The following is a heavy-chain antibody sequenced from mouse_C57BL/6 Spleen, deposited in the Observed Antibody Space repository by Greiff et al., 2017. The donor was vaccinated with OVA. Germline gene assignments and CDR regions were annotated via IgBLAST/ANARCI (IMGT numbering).Heavy chain of an antibody. CDR1: GYSFTSYY. D-gene: IGHD1-1*01. Sequence: VQLQQSGPELVKPGASVKISCKASGYSFTSYYIHWVKQRPGQGLEWIGWIYPGSGDTKYNEKFKGKATLTADTSSSTAYMQLSSLTSEDSAVYYCARSSRGSSSWFAYWGQGTLVTVSA. CDR3: ARSSRGSSSWFAY. V-gene: IGHV1-66*01. CDR2: IYPGSGDT. J-gene: IGHJ3*01.